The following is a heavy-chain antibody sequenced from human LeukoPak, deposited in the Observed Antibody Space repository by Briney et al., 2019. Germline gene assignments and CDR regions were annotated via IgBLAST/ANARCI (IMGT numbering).Heavy chain of an antibody. CDR2: FDPEDGET. Sequence: ASVKVSCKVSGCTLTELSMHWVRQAPGKGLEWMGGFDPEDGETIYAQKFQGRVTMTEDTSTDTAYMELSSLRSEDTAVYYCATVSDIVGATSEFGFGYWGQGTLVTVSS. D-gene: IGHD1-26*01. J-gene: IGHJ4*02. CDR3: ATVSDIVGATSEFGFGY. V-gene: IGHV1-24*01. CDR1: GCTLTELS.